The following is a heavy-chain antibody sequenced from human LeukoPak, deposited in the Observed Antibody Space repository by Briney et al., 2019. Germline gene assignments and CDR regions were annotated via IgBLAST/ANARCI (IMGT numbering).Heavy chain of an antibody. CDR1: GFTFSSYS. J-gene: IGHJ4*02. Sequence: PGGSLRLSCAASGFTFSSYSMNWVRQAPGKGLEWVSSISSSSSYIYYADSVKGRFTISRDNAKNSLYLQMNSLRAEDTAVYCCASAGYSSSCYQVYWGQGTLVTVSS. V-gene: IGHV3-21*01. CDR2: ISSSSSYI. D-gene: IGHD6-13*01. CDR3: ASAGYSSSCYQVY.